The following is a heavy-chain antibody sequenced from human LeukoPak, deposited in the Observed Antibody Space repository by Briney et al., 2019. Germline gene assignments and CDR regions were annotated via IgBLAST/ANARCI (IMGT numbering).Heavy chain of an antibody. CDR1: GFTFSSYG. D-gene: IGHD3-22*01. V-gene: IGHV3-33*01. CDR3: ARDSEANSMIVVAPNAEYFQH. Sequence: GGSLRFSCAASGFTFSSYGMDWVRQAPGKGLEWVAVIWYDGSNKYYADSVKGRFTISRDNSKNTLYLQMNSLRAEDTAVYYCARDSEANSMIVVAPNAEYFQHWGQGTLVTVSS. CDR2: IWYDGSNK. J-gene: IGHJ1*01.